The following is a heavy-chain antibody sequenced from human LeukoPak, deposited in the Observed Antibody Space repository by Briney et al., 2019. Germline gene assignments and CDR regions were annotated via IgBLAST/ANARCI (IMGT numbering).Heavy chain of an antibody. CDR3: ARGYYYGSESYWHTKWFDP. D-gene: IGHD3-10*01. CDR1: GGTFNSHV. J-gene: IGHJ5*02. V-gene: IGHV1-69*05. Sequence: ASVKVSCKASGGTFNSHVISWLRQAPGQGLEWMGGIIPVFGTASYAEKFQGRVTITTDESTTTAYMEMSSLTSEDTAVYYWARGYYYGSESYWHTKWFDPWGQGTLVTVSS. CDR2: IIPVFGTA.